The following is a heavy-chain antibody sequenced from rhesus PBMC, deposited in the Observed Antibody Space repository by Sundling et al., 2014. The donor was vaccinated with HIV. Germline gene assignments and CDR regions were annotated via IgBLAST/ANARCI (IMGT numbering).Heavy chain of an antibody. J-gene: IGHJ4*01. Sequence: QVQLVQSGAEVKKPGTSVKLSCKTSGYTFTSYYINWVRQAPGQVLEWMGWINPSNGNTGYAERFQGRVSMTRDTSTSTAYMELNSLRSEDTAVYYCARENYDSAYFSSVASWDYWGQGVLVTVSS. CDR1: GYTFTSYY. CDR3: ARENYDSAYFSSVASWDY. D-gene: IGHD3-28*01. V-gene: IGHV1-200*01. CDR2: INPSNGNT.